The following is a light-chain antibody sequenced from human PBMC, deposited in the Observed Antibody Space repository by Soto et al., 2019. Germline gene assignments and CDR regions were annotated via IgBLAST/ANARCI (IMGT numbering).Light chain of an antibody. CDR1: QSVNSNY. Sequence: EIVLTQSPGTLSLSPGDRATLSCRASQSVNSNYLGWYQKKPGQATRLLIYDASNRATGTPARFSGSGSGTDFTLTISSLEPEDSAVYYCQQRSFITCGQGTRLEI. CDR3: QQRSFIT. CDR2: DAS. J-gene: IGKJ5*01. V-gene: IGKV3D-20*02.